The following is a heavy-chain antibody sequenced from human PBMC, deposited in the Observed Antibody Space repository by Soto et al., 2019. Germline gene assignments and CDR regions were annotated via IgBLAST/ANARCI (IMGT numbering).Heavy chain of an antibody. CDR1: GFTFSNYA. CDR2: LSGSGGST. V-gene: IGHV3-23*01. J-gene: IGHJ4*02. D-gene: IGHD2-2*01. CDR3: AKETVVPDNGDPPDY. Sequence: GGSLRLSCAASGFTFSNYAMSWVRQAPGKGLEWVSGLSGSGGSTYYADSVKGRFTISRDNSKNTLYLQMNSLRAEDTAVYYCAKETVVPDNGDPPDYWGQGTLVTVSS.